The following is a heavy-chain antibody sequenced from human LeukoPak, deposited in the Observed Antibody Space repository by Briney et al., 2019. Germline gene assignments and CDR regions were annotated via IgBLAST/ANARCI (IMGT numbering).Heavy chain of an antibody. CDR2: IIPILGIA. J-gene: IGHJ4*02. CDR3: AKDKYGSRSFPDY. Sequence: GASVKVSCKASGGTFSSYAINWVRQAPGQGLEWMGRIIPILGIANYAQKFQGRVTITADKSTSTAYMELSSLRAEDTALYYCAKDKYGSRSFPDYWGQGTLVTVSS. CDR1: GGTFSSYA. D-gene: IGHD3-10*01. V-gene: IGHV1-69*04.